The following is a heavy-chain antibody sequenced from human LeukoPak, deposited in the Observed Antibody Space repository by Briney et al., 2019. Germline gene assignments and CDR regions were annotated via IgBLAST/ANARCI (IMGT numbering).Heavy chain of an antibody. Sequence: GGSLRLSCAASGFTFNNYGIHWVRQAPGKGLEWVAIIWSDGSNKYYADSVKGRFTISRDNSKNTLYLQMNSLRAEDTAVYYCARVRVATIGFDYFDYWGQGTLVTVSS. V-gene: IGHV3-33*01. CDR2: IWSDGSNK. CDR1: GFTFNNYG. D-gene: IGHD5-12*01. J-gene: IGHJ4*02. CDR3: ARVRVATIGFDYFDY.